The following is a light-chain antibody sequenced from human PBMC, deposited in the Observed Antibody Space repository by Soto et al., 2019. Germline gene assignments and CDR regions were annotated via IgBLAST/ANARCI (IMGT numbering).Light chain of an antibody. CDR1: SSNIGAGYD. Sequence: QSVLTQPPSVSGAPGQRVTISCTGSSSNIGAGYDVHWYQQRQGTAPKLLIYGNKNRPSGVPDRFSGSKSGTSASLAITGLQAEDEADYYCQSYDSSLSVSYVFGTGTKLTVL. J-gene: IGLJ1*01. CDR2: GNK. V-gene: IGLV1-40*01. CDR3: QSYDSSLSVSYV.